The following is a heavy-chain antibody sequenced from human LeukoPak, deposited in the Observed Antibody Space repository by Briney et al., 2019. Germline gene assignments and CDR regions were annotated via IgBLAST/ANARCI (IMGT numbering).Heavy chain of an antibody. CDR2: IIPIFGTA. V-gene: IGHV1-69*06. CDR3: AREVRGAAGWLFDY. D-gene: IGHD6-13*01. CDR1: GGTFSSYA. J-gene: IGHJ4*02. Sequence: SVKVSCKASGGTFSSYAISWVRQAPGQGLEWMGGIIPIFGTANYAQKFQGRVTITADKSTSTAYMELSSLRSEDTAVYYCAREVRGAAGWLFDYWGQGTLVTVSS.